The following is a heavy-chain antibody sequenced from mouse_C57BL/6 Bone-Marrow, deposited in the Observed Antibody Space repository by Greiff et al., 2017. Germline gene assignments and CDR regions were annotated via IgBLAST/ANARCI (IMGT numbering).Heavy chain of an antibody. J-gene: IGHJ1*03. CDR2: IYPGSGST. CDR3: ARPYYSNDWYFDV. V-gene: IGHV1-55*01. Sequence: QVQLKQPGAELVKPGASVKMSCKASGYTFTSYWITWVKQRPGQGLEWIGDIYPGSGSTNYNEKFKSKATLTVDTSSSTAYMQLSSLTSKDSAVYYCARPYYSNDWYFDVWDTGTTVTVSS. CDR1: GYTFTSYW. D-gene: IGHD2-5*01.